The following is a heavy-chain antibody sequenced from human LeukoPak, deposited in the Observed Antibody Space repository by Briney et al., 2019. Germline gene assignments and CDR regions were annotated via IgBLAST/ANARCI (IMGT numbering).Heavy chain of an antibody. CDR3: AKEYGAGSYYEFDN. D-gene: IGHD3-10*01. CDR2: ISWDGTTT. CDR1: GFTLPGHT. Sequence: GGSLRLSCAASGFTLPGHTMHWVRQLPGRGLEWVSLISWDGTTTYYADSVGGRFIISRDDSTNSLYRQMKNLTTEDTALYFCAKEYGAGSYYEFDNRGQGTLVTVSS. J-gene: IGHJ4*02. V-gene: IGHV3-43*01.